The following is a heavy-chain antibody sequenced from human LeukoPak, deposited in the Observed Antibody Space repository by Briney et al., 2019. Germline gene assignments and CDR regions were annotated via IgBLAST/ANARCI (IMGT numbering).Heavy chain of an antibody. Sequence: ASVKVSCKTSGGTFTSDAISWVRQAPGQGLEWMGGIIHIFDSPNYAQKFQDRLTITTDESTTTAYMELSSLTSDDTAVYYCATRTPLIRGIIRTYFYLGMDVWGQGTTVIVSS. J-gene: IGHJ6*02. D-gene: IGHD3-10*01. CDR2: IIHIFDSP. CDR3: ATRTPLIRGIIRTYFYLGMDV. CDR1: GGTFTSDA. V-gene: IGHV1-69*05.